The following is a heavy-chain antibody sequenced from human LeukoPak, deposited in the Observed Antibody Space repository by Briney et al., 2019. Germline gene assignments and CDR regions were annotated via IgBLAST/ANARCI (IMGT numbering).Heavy chain of an antibody. D-gene: IGHD1-26*01. J-gene: IGHJ5*02. V-gene: IGHV4-30-2*01. CDR3: ARGLVGATTGDNWFDP. CDR2: IYHSGST. Sequence: PSETLSLTCTVSGGSISSGGYYWSWIRQPPGKGLEWIGYIYHSGSTYYNPSLKSRVTISVDRSKNQFSLKLSSVTAADTAVYYCARGLVGATTGDNWFDPWGQGTLVTVSS. CDR1: GGSISSGGYY.